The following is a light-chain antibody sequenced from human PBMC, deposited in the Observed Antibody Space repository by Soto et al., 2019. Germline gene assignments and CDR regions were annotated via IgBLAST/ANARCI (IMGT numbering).Light chain of an antibody. CDR2: GAS. CDR1: QSVRSN. Sequence: EILLTQSPATLSLSPGERATLSCGASQSVRSNLAWYQKAPGQAPRLLIYGASTRATDIPARLSGSGYGTELTITISSMKSEDFEVYYCQQYSNWTWTFGQGTKVDIK. J-gene: IGKJ1*01. CDR3: QQYSNWTWT. V-gene: IGKV3-15*01.